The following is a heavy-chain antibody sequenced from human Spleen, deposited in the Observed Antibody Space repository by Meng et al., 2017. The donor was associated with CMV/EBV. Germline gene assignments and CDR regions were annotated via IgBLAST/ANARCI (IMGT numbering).Heavy chain of an antibody. D-gene: IGHD3/OR15-3a*01. CDR1: GFTLSSYA. CDR3: AKDGRDAFDI. Sequence: RYWAAYGFTLSSYAMSWVRQAPGKGVGWVSASSGRGGSTYYADSVKGRFTISRDNSKNTLYLQMNSLRAEDTAVYYCAKDGRDAFDIWGQGTMVTVSS. V-gene: IGHV3-23*01. J-gene: IGHJ3*02. CDR2: SSGRGGST.